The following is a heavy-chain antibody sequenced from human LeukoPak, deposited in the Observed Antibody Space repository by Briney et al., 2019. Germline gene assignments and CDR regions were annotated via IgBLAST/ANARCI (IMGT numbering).Heavy chain of an antibody. CDR1: GFTFSTYS. Sequence: PGGSLRLSCTASGFTFSTYSMNWVRQAPGKGLEWVSSISSSSSYIYYADSVKGRFTISRDNAKNSLYLQMNSLRAEDTAVYYCARDQDTATFDYWGQGTLVTVSS. D-gene: IGHD5-18*01. CDR3: ARDQDTATFDY. V-gene: IGHV3-21*01. CDR2: ISSSSSYI. J-gene: IGHJ4*02.